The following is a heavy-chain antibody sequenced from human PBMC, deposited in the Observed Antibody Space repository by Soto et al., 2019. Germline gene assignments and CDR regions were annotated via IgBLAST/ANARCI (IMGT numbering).Heavy chain of an antibody. Sequence: QVQLVQSGPEVKKPGASVKVSCKASGYTFTSYYIHWVRQAPGQGLEWMGVIDRSAGSTTYAQKFQGRDPMTRDTSTSTVYLEVSSLSSEDTAGFYCAITDYYYGTNPFDYWGQATLVTVSS. J-gene: IGHJ4*02. CDR3: AITDYYYGTNPFDY. CDR1: GYTFTSYY. D-gene: IGHD1-26*01. CDR2: IDRSAGST. V-gene: IGHV1-46*01.